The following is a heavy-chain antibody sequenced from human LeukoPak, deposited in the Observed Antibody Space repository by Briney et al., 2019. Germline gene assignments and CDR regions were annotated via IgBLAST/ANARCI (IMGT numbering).Heavy chain of an antibody. Sequence: ASVKVSCKASGYTFTSYGISWVRQAPGQGLEWMGWINPNSGGTNYAQKFQGRVTMTRDTSISTAYMELSRLRSDDTAVYYCASAVVAAFLFDPWGQGTLVTVSS. CDR1: GYTFTSYG. CDR3: ASAVVAAFLFDP. CDR2: INPNSGGT. J-gene: IGHJ5*02. V-gene: IGHV1-2*02. D-gene: IGHD2-15*01.